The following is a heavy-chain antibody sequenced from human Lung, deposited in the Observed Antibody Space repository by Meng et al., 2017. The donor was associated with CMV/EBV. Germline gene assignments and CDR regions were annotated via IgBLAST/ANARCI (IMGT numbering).Heavy chain of an antibody. CDR1: GYTFTTYH. CDR3: ARDYDFWKNYLDY. V-gene: IGHV1-2*02. D-gene: IGHD3-3*01. Sequence: CKASGYTFTTYHMHWVRQAPGQGLEWMGWINPNSGGTNYAQKFQGRVTMTRDTSSSTAYMELSSLRSDDTAVYFCARDYDFWKNYLDYWGQGTLVTVSS. J-gene: IGHJ4*02. CDR2: INPNSGGT.